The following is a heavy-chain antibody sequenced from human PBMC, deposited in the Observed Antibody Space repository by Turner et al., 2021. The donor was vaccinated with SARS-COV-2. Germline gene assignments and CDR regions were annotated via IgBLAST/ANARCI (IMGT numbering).Heavy chain of an antibody. CDR2: IYYSGST. CDR1: GVSVSSYY. Sequence: QVQLQESGPGLVKPSETLSLTCTVSGVSVSSYYWSWIRQPPGKGLEWIGYIYYSGSTNYNPSLKSRVTISVDTSKNQFSLKLSSVTAADTAVYYCARVPTYYYDTSGYWYFDLWGRGTLVTVSS. D-gene: IGHD3-22*01. CDR3: ARVPTYYYDTSGYWYFDL. V-gene: IGHV4-59*02. J-gene: IGHJ2*01.